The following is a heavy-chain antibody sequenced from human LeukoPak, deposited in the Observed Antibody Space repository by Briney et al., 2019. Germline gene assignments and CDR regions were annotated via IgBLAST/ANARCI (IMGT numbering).Heavy chain of an antibody. D-gene: IGHD3-3*02. Sequence: SETLSLTCAVYGGSFSGYYWSWIRQPPGKGLEWIGEINHRRSTNYNPSLKSRVTMSVDTSKNQFSLNLSSVTAADTAVYYCARGQFCSGYSIWGQGTLVTVSS. CDR1: GGSFSGYY. V-gene: IGHV4-34*01. CDR2: INHRRST. CDR3: ARGQFCSGYSI. J-gene: IGHJ4*02.